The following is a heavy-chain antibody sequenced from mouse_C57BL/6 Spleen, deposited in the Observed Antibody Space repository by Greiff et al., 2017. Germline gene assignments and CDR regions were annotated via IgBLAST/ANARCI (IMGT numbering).Heavy chain of an antibody. V-gene: IGHV1-64*01. Sequence: QVQLQQPGAELVKPGASVKLSCKASGYTFTSYWMHWVKQRPGQGLEWIGMIHPNSGSTNYNEKFKSKATLTLDKSSSTAYMQLSSLTSEDSAVYYCAREGYGSSVAYWGQGTLVTVSA. CDR3: AREGYGSSVAY. D-gene: IGHD1-1*01. CDR2: IHPNSGST. CDR1: GYTFTSYW. J-gene: IGHJ3*01.